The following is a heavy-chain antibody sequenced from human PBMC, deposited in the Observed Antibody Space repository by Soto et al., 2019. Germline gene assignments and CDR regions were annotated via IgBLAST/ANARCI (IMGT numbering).Heavy chain of an antibody. Sequence: SGSAGMSTFGGYAVCCLLQAPRKGLEWVSAISGSGGSTYYADSVKGRFTISRDNSKNTLYLQMNSLRAEDTAVYYCAKGPYRSLSNYGLGSHLDYWGQGT. CDR2: ISGSGGST. CDR1: MSTFGGYA. V-gene: IGHV3-23*01. J-gene: IGHJ4*02. D-gene: IGHD3-10*01. CDR3: AKGPYRSLSNYGLGSHLDY.